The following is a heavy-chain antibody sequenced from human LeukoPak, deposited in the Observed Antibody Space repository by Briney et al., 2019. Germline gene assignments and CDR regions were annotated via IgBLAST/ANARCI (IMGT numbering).Heavy chain of an antibody. V-gene: IGHV3-74*01. Sequence: GGSLRLSCAASGFTVSSNYMSWVRQAPGKGLVWVSRINSAGSITNYADSVRGRFTVSRDNAKNTLYLQLNSLTIEDTAVYYCLRGADGYGVFDYWGQGSLVTVSA. CDR1: GFTVSSNY. CDR2: INSAGSIT. CDR3: LRGADGYGVFDY. J-gene: IGHJ4*02. D-gene: IGHD5-24*01.